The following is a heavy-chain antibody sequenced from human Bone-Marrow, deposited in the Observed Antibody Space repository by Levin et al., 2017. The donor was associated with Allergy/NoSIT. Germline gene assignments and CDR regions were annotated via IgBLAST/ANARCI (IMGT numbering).Heavy chain of an antibody. D-gene: IGHD2-15*01. Sequence: GGSLRLSCAASGFTFSSYSMNWVRQAPGKGLEWVSSISSSSSYIYYADSVKGRFTISRDNAKNSLYLQMNSLRAEDTAVYYCASYPSAGYCSGGSCYFYYYGMDVWGQGTTVTVSS. CDR1: GFTFSSYS. J-gene: IGHJ6*02. CDR2: ISSSSSYI. CDR3: ASYPSAGYCSGGSCYFYYYGMDV. V-gene: IGHV3-21*01.